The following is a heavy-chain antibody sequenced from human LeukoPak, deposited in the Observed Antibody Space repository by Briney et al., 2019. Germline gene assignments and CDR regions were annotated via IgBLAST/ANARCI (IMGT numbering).Heavy chain of an antibody. J-gene: IGHJ5*02. CDR1: GGSISSSSYY. Sequence: SETLSLTCTVSGGSISSSSYYWGWIRQPPGKGLEWIGSIYYSGSTYYNPSLKSRVTISVDTSKNQFSLKLSSVTAADTAVYYCAAVEHNYDFWSGYYNWFDPWGQGTLVTVSS. CDR3: AAVEHNYDFWSGYYNWFDP. V-gene: IGHV4-39*01. D-gene: IGHD3-3*01. CDR2: IYYSGST.